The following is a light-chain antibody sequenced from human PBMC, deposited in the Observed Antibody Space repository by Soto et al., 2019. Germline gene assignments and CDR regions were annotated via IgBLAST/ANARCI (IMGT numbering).Light chain of an antibody. CDR3: QQSYSTPIT. V-gene: IGKV1-39*01. CDR2: AAS. J-gene: IGKJ5*01. CDR1: QSIRSY. Sequence: IQMTQSPSSLAASVGDRFTITCRASQSIRSYLNWYQQKPGQAPKLLXYAASSLQSGVPSRFSGSGSGTDFTLTISSLQPEDFETYYCQQSYSTPITFGQGTRLEIK.